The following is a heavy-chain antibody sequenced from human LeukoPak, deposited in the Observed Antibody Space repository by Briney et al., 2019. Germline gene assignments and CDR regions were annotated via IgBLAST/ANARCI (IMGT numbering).Heavy chain of an antibody. CDR3: ARDIAGSGWYGLLRTEYYFDY. D-gene: IGHD6-19*01. V-gene: IGHV4-4*07. Sequence: SETLSLTCTVSGGSINTYYWSWIRQPAGRGLEWIGRIYTSGSTKYNPSLKSRVTMSVDTSKNQFSLKLTSVTAADTAVYYCARDIAGSGWYGLLRTEYYFDYWGQGTLVTVSS. CDR1: GGSINTYY. CDR2: IYTSGST. J-gene: IGHJ4*02.